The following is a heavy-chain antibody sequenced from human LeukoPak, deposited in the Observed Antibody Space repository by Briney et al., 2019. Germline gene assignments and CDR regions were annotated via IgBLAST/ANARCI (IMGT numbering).Heavy chain of an antibody. V-gene: IGHV3-30-3*01. Sequence: GRSLRLSCAASGFTFSSYAMHWVRQAPGKGLEWVAVISYDGSNKYYADSVMGRFTISRDNSKNTLYLQMNSLRAEDTAVYYCASLAAAVDFDYWGQGTLVTVSS. CDR3: ASLAAAVDFDY. CDR1: GFTFSSYA. J-gene: IGHJ4*02. D-gene: IGHD6-13*01. CDR2: ISYDGSNK.